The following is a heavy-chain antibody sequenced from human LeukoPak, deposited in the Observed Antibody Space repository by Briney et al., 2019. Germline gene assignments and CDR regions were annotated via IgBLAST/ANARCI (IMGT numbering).Heavy chain of an antibody. CDR1: GGSISSGGYY. CDR2: IYYSGST. Sequence: SQTLSLTCTVSGGSISSGGYYWSWIRQHPGKGLEWIGYIYYSGSTCYNPSLKSRVTISVDTSKNQFSLKLSSVTAADTAVYYCASSLGGRWLQIEYFQHWGQGTLVTVSS. CDR3: ASSLGGRWLQIEYFQH. V-gene: IGHV4-31*03. J-gene: IGHJ1*01. D-gene: IGHD5-24*01.